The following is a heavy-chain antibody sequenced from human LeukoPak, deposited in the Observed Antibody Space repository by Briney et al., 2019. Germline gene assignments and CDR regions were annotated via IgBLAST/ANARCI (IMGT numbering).Heavy chain of an antibody. CDR3: AGLQSHRPLDY. Sequence: SETLSLTCTVSGGSVSSGNYYWNWIRQPPGKGLEWIGYIYNSGRTNYNPSLKSRVTIFVDTSKNQFSLKLSSVIAADTAVYYCAGLQSHRPLDYWGQGTLVTVSS. V-gene: IGHV4-61*01. D-gene: IGHD2-21*02. CDR1: GGSVSSGNYY. CDR2: IYNSGRT. J-gene: IGHJ4*02.